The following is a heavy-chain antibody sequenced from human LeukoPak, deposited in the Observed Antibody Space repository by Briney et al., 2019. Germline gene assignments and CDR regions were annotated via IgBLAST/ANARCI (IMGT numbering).Heavy chain of an antibody. CDR1: GGSISSGNYY. CDR2: IHASGST. J-gene: IGHJ5*02. CDR3: ARDNSSSWYRWFDP. V-gene: IGHV4-61*02. D-gene: IGHD6-13*01. Sequence: PSETLSLTCTVSGGSISSGNYYWSWIRQPAGKGLEWIGRIHASGSTNYNPSLKSRVTISLDTSKNQFSLKLSSVTAADTAVYYCARDNSSSWYRWFDPWGQGTLVTVSS.